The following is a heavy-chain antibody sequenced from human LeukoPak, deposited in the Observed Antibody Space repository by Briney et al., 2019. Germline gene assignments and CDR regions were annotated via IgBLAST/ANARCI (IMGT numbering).Heavy chain of an antibody. D-gene: IGHD5-12*01. V-gene: IGHV4-39*01. CDR2: IYYSGST. CDR1: GGSISSSSYY. J-gene: IGHJ4*02. CDR3: ARGWLRSGFDY. Sequence: SETLSLTCTVSGGSISSSSYYWGWIRQPPGKGLEWIGSIYYSGSTYYNPSLKSRVTISVDTSKNQFSLQLNSVTPEDTAAYYCARGWLRSGFDYWGQGTLITVSS.